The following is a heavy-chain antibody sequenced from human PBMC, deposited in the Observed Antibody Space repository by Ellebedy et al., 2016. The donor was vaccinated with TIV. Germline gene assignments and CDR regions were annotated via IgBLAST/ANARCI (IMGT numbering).Heavy chain of an antibody. CDR3: VRDSKSIALRHLFDY. J-gene: IGHJ4*02. D-gene: IGHD6-6*01. CDR1: GFTFGAYA. Sequence: GGSLRLXCAASGFTFGAYAMHWVRQAPGKGLEWVATISFDADTEDYADSLKGRFIISRDNSENTLYLQINSLSPEDTAVYYCVRDSKSIALRHLFDYWGRGTLVTVSS. V-gene: IGHV3-30-3*01. CDR2: ISFDADTE.